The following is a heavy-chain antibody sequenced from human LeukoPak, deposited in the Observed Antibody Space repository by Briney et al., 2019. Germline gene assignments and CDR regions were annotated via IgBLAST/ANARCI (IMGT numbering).Heavy chain of an antibody. Sequence: SETLSLTCTVSGGSISSYYWSLIRQPPGKGLEWIGYIYYSWSTSYNPSLKRRVTISVDTSKNQFSLKLSSVTAADTAVYYCARSSEGRYYYDSSGYSYYYYYMDVWGKGTTVTISS. D-gene: IGHD3-22*01. V-gene: IGHV4-59*01. CDR1: GGSISSYY. CDR3: ARSSEGRYYYDSSGYSYYYYYMDV. J-gene: IGHJ6*03. CDR2: IYYSWST.